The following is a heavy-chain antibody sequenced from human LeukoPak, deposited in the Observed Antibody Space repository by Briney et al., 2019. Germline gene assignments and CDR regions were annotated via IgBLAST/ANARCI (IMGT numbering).Heavy chain of an antibody. CDR2: IYYSGST. V-gene: IGHV4-61*01. D-gene: IGHD3-10*01. Sequence: PSETLSLTCTVSGGSVSSGSYYWSWIRQPPGKGLEWIGYIYYSGSTNYNPSLKSRVTISVDTSKNQFSLKLSSVTAADTAVYYCARELVRGVIIKGGAFDIWGQGTMVTVSS. CDR1: GGSVSSGSYY. CDR3: ARELVRGVIIKGGAFDI. J-gene: IGHJ3*02.